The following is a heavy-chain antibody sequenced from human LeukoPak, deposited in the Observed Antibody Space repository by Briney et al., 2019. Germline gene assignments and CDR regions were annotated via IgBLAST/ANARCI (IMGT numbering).Heavy chain of an antibody. J-gene: IGHJ4*02. D-gene: IGHD3-16*02. CDR1: GGXISSYY. CDR2: IYTSGST. CDR3: ARDGTDYDYVWGSYPNLEGSYYFDY. V-gene: IGHV4-4*07. Sequence: SETLSLTCTVSGGXISSYYWSWIRQPAGKGLEWIGRIYTSGSTNYNPSLKSRVTMSVDTSKNQFSLKLSSVTAADTAVYYCARDGTDYDYVWGSYPNLEGSYYFDYWGQGTLVTVSS.